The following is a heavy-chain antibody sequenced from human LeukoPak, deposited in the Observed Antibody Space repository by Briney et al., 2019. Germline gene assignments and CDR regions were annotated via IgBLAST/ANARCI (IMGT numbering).Heavy chain of an antibody. V-gene: IGHV3-7*05. D-gene: IGHD3-22*01. CDR3: AGQYSHDSSGYYPIGY. CDR2: IKQDGSEK. CDR1: GFTFSHYL. Sequence: GGSLRLSCAASGFTFSHYLMTWVRQAPGKGLEWVATIKQDGSEKYYVDSVKGRFTISRDNSKNTLYLQMNSLRAEDTAVYYCAGQYSHDSSGYYPIGYWGQGTLVTVSS. J-gene: IGHJ4*02.